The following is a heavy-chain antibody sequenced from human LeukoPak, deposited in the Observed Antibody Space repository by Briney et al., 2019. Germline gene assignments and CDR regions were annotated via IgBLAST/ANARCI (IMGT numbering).Heavy chain of an antibody. CDR2: IIPIFGTA. D-gene: IGHD3-22*01. V-gene: IGHV1-69*01. J-gene: IGHJ3*02. Sequence: ASVKVSCKASGGTFSSYAISWVRQAPGQGLEWMGGIIPIFGTANYAQKFQGRVTITADESTSTAYMELSSLRSEDTAVYYCAREDPNYYDSSGYGPYAFDIWGQGTMVTVSS. CDR1: GGTFSSYA. CDR3: AREDPNYYDSSGYGPYAFDI.